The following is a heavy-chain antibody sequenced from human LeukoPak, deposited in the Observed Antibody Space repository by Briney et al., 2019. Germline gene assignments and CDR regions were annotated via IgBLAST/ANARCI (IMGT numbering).Heavy chain of an antibody. CDR3: ARGYQILAYCGGDCPGGY. Sequence: SVKVSCKASGGTFSSYAISWVRQAPGQGLEWMGGIIPIFGTANYAQKFQGRVTITADKSTSTAYMELSSLRSEDTAVYYCARGYQILAYCGGDCPGGYWGQGTLVTVSS. J-gene: IGHJ4*02. D-gene: IGHD2-21*02. CDR2: IIPIFGTA. CDR1: GGTFSSYA. V-gene: IGHV1-69*06.